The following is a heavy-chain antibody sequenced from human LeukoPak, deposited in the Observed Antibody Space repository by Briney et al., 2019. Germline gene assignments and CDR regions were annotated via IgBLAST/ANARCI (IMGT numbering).Heavy chain of an antibody. CDR1: GLTFDDYA. V-gene: IGHV3-9*01. CDR3: AKGIDSGSYYWFDY. D-gene: IGHD1-26*01. J-gene: IGHJ4*02. CDR2: ISWNSDSI. Sequence: SLRLSCAASGLTFDDYAMHWVRQAPGKGLEWVSGISWNSDSIAYADSVKGRFTISRDNAKNSLYLQMNSLRAEDTALYYCAKGIDSGSYYWFDYWGQGTLVTVSS.